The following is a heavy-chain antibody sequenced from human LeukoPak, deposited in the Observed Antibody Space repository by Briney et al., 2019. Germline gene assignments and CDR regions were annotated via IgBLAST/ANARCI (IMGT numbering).Heavy chain of an antibody. Sequence: ASVKVSCKASGYTFTSYDINWVRQATGQRLEWMGWMNPNSGNTGYAQKFHGRVTMTRNTSISTAYMELSSLRSEDTAVYYCALRGYSYGSPYYYYYYMDVWGKGTTVTVSS. CDR2: MNPNSGNT. CDR1: GYTFTSYD. D-gene: IGHD5-18*01. CDR3: ALRGYSYGSPYYYYYYMDV. J-gene: IGHJ6*03. V-gene: IGHV1-8*01.